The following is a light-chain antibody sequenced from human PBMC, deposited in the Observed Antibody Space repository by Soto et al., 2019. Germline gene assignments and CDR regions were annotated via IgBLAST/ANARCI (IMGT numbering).Light chain of an antibody. CDR1: QSVNKY. Sequence: DIQMTQSPSSLSASVGDRVTITCRASQSVNKYLNWYQQKSGEAPKLLIYTASSLQSGVPARFSGSGSGTDFILTISSLQPEDFATYYCQQSYSTLWTFGQGTKVDIK. CDR2: TAS. J-gene: IGKJ1*01. V-gene: IGKV1-39*01. CDR3: QQSYSTLWT.